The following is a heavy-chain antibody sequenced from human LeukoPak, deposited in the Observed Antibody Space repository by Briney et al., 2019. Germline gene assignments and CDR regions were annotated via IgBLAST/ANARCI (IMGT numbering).Heavy chain of an antibody. CDR2: ISGDGVST. V-gene: IGHV3-43*02. Sequence: EGSLRLSCVASGLPIADFAMHWVRQAPGKGLEWVSLISGDGVSTFYADSVKGRFSISRDNSKNSLYLEMNSLRTEDAAMYYCAKESRKFDYWGQGTLVAVSS. CDR1: GLPIADFA. J-gene: IGHJ4*02. CDR3: AKESRKFDY.